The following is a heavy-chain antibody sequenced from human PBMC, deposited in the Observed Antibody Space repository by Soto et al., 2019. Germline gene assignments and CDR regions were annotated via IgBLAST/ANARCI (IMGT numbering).Heavy chain of an antibody. CDR2: ISHDGSKD. V-gene: IGHV3-30*18. Sequence: QVQLVESGGGVVQPGRSLRLSCVASGFTFSDCSMHWVRQAPGKGLEWVAIISHDGSKDYYGDSVKGRFTISRDNSKNTLYLQMNSLRADDTAVYYCANWTGHSGNFFFSGPFDYWGQGTLVTVSS. CDR3: ANWTGHSGNFFFSGPFDY. J-gene: IGHJ4*02. D-gene: IGHD1-26*01. CDR1: GFTFSDCS.